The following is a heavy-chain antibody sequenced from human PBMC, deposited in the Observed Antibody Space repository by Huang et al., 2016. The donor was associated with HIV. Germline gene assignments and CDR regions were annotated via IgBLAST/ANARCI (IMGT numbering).Heavy chain of an antibody. D-gene: IGHD6-19*01. J-gene: IGHJ6*03. CDR1: GFTVSNYA. V-gene: IGHV3-30-3*01. Sequence: QVQLVESGGGVVQPGRSLRLSCAASGFTVSNYAMHWVRQAPGKGLEGVAVISYDGSNKYYTDSVKGRFTISRDNSKNALYLQMNSLRAEDTAVYYCARRAVAGIYYYYYMDVWGKGTMVTVSS. CDR3: ARRAVAGIYYYYYMDV. CDR2: ISYDGSNK.